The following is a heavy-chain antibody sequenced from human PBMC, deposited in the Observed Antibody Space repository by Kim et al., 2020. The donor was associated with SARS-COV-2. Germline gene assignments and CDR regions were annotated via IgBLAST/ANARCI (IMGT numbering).Heavy chain of an antibody. J-gene: IGHJ4*02. D-gene: IGHD1-20*01. CDR3: ARDLSGITGTDY. V-gene: IGHV1-2*02. Sequence: NYAQKFQGRVTMTRDTSISTAYMELSRLRSDDTAVYYCARDLSGITGTDYWGQGTLVTVSS.